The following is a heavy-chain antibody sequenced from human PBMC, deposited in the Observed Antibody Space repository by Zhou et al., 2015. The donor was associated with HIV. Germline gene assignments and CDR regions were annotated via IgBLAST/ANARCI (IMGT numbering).Heavy chain of an antibody. Sequence: QVQLVQSGAEVKKPGSSVKVSCKASGGTFSSYAISWVRQAPGQGLEWMGGIIPIFGTANYAQKFQGRVTITADESTSTAYMELSSLRSEDTAVYYCATSLVGIAVAGTGPDPYGMDVWGQGTTVTVSS. V-gene: IGHV1-69*01. CDR1: GGTFSSYA. CDR2: IIPIFGTA. CDR3: ATSLVGIAVAGTGPDPYGMDV. D-gene: IGHD6-19*01. J-gene: IGHJ6*02.